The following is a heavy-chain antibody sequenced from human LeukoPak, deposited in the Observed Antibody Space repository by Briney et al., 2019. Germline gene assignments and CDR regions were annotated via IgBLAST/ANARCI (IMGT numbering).Heavy chain of an antibody. CDR1: GFTFSSYA. CDR3: AKSLIVVVITTSFDY. V-gene: IGHV3-23*01. D-gene: IGHD3-22*01. J-gene: IGHJ4*02. Sequence: GGSLRLPCAASGFTFSSYAMSWVRQAPGKGLEWVSAISGSGGSTYYADSVKGRFTISRDNSKNTLYLQMNSLRAEDTAVYYCAKSLIVVVITTSFDYWGQGTLVTVSS. CDR2: ISGSGGST.